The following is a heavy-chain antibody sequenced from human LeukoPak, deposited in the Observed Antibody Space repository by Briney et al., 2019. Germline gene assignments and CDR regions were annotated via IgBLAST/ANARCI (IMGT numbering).Heavy chain of an antibody. CDR1: GFTFSSYA. J-gene: IGHJ4*02. CDR3: AKDGAWLRFDD. Sequence: GGSLRLSCAASGFTFSSYAMTWVRQAPGKGLEWVSTVSGSGGSTYYADSVKGRFTISRDDSKNTLYLQMNNLRAEDTAVYYCAKDGAWLRFDDWGQGILVTVSS. CDR2: VSGSGGST. D-gene: IGHD5-12*01. V-gene: IGHV3-23*01.